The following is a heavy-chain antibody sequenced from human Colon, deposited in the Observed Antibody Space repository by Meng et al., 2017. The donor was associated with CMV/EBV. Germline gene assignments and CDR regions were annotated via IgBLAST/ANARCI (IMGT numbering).Heavy chain of an antibody. J-gene: IGHJ6*02. V-gene: IGHV5-51*01. Sequence: GGSLRLSCKGSGYSFSTYWIGWVRQQPGKGLEWMGIIFSGDSDTRYSPSFEGQVTISVDRAATAYLQWNSLKTSDTGTYFCARLAGDYVRGQTTGWGWKYNGMDVWGQGTSVTVSS. D-gene: IGHD4-17*01. CDR3: ARLAGDYVRGQTTGWGWKYNGMDV. CDR2: IFSGDSDT. CDR1: GYSFSTYW.